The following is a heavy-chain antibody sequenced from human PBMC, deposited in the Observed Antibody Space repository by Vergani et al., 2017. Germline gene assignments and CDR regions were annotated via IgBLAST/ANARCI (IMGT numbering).Heavy chain of an antibody. CDR2: ISGVGDTI. Sequence: EVRLAESGGGLVQPGGSLRLSCAVSGFTFTSYSMNWVRQAPGKWWEWVSYISGVGDTINYADSVKGRFTISRDNSLHLQMNSLRVEDTAVYYCAGGIVGGLEFDNWGQGTLVTVSS. V-gene: IGHV3-48*01. CDR1: GFTFTSYS. J-gene: IGHJ4*02. CDR3: AGGIVGGLEFDN. D-gene: IGHD1-26*01.